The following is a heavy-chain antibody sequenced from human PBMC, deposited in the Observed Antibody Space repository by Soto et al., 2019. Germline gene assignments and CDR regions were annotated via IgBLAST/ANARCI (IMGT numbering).Heavy chain of an antibody. J-gene: IGHJ3*02. CDR1: VFTFSSYG. CDR3: AKGDCSGGSCYFSAFDI. CDR2: ISYDGTNN. Sequence: GGSLRLSCAASVFTFSSYGMHWVRQAPGKGLEWVAVISYDGTNNYYTESVKGRFTISRDNSKNTLFLQMNSLRAEDTAVYFCAKGDCSGGSCYFSAFDIWGQGTMVTVSS. V-gene: IGHV3-30*18. D-gene: IGHD2-15*01.